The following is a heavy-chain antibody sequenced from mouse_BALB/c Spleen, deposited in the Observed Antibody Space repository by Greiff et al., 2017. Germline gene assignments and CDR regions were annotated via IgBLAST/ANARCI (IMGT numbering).Heavy chain of an antibody. J-gene: IGHJ1*01. D-gene: IGHD1-1*01. CDR2: ISSGGSYT. Sequence: EVKLMESGGGLVKPGGSLKLSCAASGFTFSSYTMSWVRQTPEKRLEWVATISSGGSYTYYPDSVKGRFTISRDNAKNTLYLQMSSLKSEDTAMYYCTRDHYYGSGTWYFDVWGAGTTVTVSS. V-gene: IGHV5-6-4*01. CDR1: GFTFSSYT. CDR3: TRDHYYGSGTWYFDV.